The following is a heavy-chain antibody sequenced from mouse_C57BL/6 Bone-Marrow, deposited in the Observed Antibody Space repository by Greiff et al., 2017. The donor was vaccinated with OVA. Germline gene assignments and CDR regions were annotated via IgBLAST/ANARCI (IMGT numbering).Heavy chain of an antibody. J-gene: IGHJ3*01. D-gene: IGHD3-3*01. CDR1: GYTFTSYW. Sequence: QVQLQQPGAELVMPGASVKLSCKASGYTFTSYWMHWVQQRPGQGLEWIGEIDPSASYTNYKHKFKGKSTLTVDKSSSTAYMQLSSLTSEDSAVYYCARRGLAWFAYWGQGTLVTVSA. CDR2: IDPSASYT. CDR3: ARRGLAWFAY. V-gene: IGHV1-69*01.